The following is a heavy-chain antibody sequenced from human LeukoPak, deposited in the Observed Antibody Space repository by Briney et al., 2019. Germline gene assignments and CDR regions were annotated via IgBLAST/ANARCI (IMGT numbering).Heavy chain of an antibody. Sequence: ASVKVSCKASGYTFTSYGISWVRQAPGQGLEWMGWISAYNGNTNYAQKLQGRVTMTTDTSTSTAYMELRSLRSDDTAVYYCARDPTQHPKVPAAILNYWGQGTLVTVSS. CDR3: ARDPTQHPKVPAAILNY. D-gene: IGHD2-2*01. J-gene: IGHJ4*02. CDR1: GYTFTSYG. V-gene: IGHV1-18*01. CDR2: ISAYNGNT.